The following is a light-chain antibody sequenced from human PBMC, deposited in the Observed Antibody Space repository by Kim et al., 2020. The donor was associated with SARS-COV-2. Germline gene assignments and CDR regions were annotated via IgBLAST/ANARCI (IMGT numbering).Light chain of an antibody. Sequence: GHRVTISCTASSPNIGGNTLTWDQHLPGTAPKVLIHRNDERPSGVPDRFSGSKSGTSASLAISGLQSEDEADYHCAAWDDSLKGVVFGGGTQLTVL. CDR3: AAWDDSLKGVV. CDR1: SPNIGGNT. CDR2: RND. V-gene: IGLV1-44*01. J-gene: IGLJ2*01.